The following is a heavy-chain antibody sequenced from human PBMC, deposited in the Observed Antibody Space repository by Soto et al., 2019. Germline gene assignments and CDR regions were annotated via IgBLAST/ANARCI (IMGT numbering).Heavy chain of an antibody. Sequence: SVKVSCKASGGTFSSYAISWVRQAPGQGLEWVGGIIPIFGTANYAQKFQGRVTITADESTSTAYMELSSLRSEDTAVYYCAREGFREMNYDSSGYRGRGSAFDIWGQGTMVTVSS. CDR2: IIPIFGTA. CDR1: GGTFSSYA. J-gene: IGHJ3*02. CDR3: AREGFREMNYDSSGYRGRGSAFDI. D-gene: IGHD3-22*01. V-gene: IGHV1-69*13.